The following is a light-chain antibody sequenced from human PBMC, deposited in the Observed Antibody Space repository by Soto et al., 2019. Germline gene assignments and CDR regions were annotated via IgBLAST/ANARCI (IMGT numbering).Light chain of an antibody. CDR2: GAS. J-gene: IGKJ4*01. Sequence: EVVMTQSPATLSVSPGDRATISCRASQSVSSLLAWYQQKPGQAPRLLIYGASTRASGIPDRFSASGSGTEFTLTISSLQPGDFAVYYCQQYNNCPLTFGGGTKLEI. CDR3: QQYNNCPLT. V-gene: IGKV3-15*01. CDR1: QSVSSL.